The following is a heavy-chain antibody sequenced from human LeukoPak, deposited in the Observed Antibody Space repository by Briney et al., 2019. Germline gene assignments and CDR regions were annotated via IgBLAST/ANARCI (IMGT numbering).Heavy chain of an antibody. V-gene: IGHV4-39*07. D-gene: IGHD3-3*01. CDR1: GGSISSSSYY. J-gene: IGHJ4*02. CDR3: ARGDFWSGGYYFDY. CDR2: IYYSGST. Sequence: SETLSLTCTVSGGSISSSSYYWGWIRQPPGKGLEWIGSIYYSGSTYYNPSLKSRVTISVDTSKNQFSLKLSSVTAADTAVYYCARGDFWSGGYYFDYWGQGTLVTVSS.